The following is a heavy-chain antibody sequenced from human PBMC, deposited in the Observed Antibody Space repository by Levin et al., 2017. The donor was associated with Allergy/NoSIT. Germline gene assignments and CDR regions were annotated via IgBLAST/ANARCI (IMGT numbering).Heavy chain of an antibody. V-gene: IGHV3-74*01. CDR2: INPDGTST. Sequence: GGSLRLSCAASGFSLSSYWMHWVRQGSGKGLVWVARINPDGTSTGYADSVQGRCTISRDTAKHTVDLQMNSLRVEDTAIYYCVRGAPFDSWGQGTLVTVSS. J-gene: IGHJ4*02. CDR3: VRGAPFDS. CDR1: GFSLSSYW.